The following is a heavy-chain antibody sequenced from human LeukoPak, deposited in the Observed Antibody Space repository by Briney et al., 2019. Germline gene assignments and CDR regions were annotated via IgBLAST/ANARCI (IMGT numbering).Heavy chain of an antibody. V-gene: IGHV3-7*04. CDR2: IKEDGSEK. CDR1: GLSYSHYY. D-gene: IGHD1-26*01. Sequence: GVSLRLFCAASGLSYSHYYMNWVRQARGKGLVGVPNIKEDGSEKNYVDSVKGRFNIARDNANNTLYQQMNSLRAEDTAVYYCARAYSGNWGSFDYWGQGTLVTVSS. J-gene: IGHJ4*02. CDR3: ARAYSGNWGSFDY.